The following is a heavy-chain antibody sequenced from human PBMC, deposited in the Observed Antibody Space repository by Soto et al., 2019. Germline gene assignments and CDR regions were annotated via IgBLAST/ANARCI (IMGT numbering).Heavy chain of an antibody. CDR1: GDTFTSYA. CDR3: ARYCSGGSCYYPDAFDI. V-gene: IGHV1-3*01. D-gene: IGHD2-15*01. J-gene: IGHJ3*02. Sequence: GASVKVSCKASGDTFTSYAMHWVRQAPGQRLEWMGWINAGNGNTKYSQKFQGRVTITRDTSASTAYMELSSLRSEDTAVYYCARYCSGGSCYYPDAFDIWGQGTMVTVSS. CDR2: INAGNGNT.